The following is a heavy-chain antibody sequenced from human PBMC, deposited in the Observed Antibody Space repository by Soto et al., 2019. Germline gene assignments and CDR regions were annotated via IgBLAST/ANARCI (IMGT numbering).Heavy chain of an antibody. J-gene: IGHJ3*01. V-gene: IGHV3-74*01. CDR2: IKTDGSWT. Sequence: EVQLVESGGGLVQPGGSLRLSCAASGFTFSSYWMHWVRHAPGKGLVGVARIKTDGSWTDYADSVTGRFTISRDNAKNTLYLQMNSLRAEDTAVYYCARPKGTANSAVDGWGQGTMGTVS. D-gene: IGHD3-10*01. CDR1: GFTFSSYW. CDR3: ARPKGTANSAVDG.